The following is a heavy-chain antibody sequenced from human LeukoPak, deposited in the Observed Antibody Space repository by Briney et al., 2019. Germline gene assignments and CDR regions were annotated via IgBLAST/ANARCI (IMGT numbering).Heavy chain of an antibody. CDR3: ARLDRPGGLTGDVFDI. V-gene: IGHV4-59*08. D-gene: IGHD3-22*01. J-gene: IGHJ3*02. CDR2: IDYTWNT. CDR1: GGSISGYH. Sequence: PSETLSLTCTVSGGSISGYHWSWFRQPPGKGLEWIGYIDYTWNTTYSPSLKSRVTMSLDMSKNQFSLEMNSVPAADTAMFYCARLDRPGGLTGDVFDIWGQGTMVTVSS.